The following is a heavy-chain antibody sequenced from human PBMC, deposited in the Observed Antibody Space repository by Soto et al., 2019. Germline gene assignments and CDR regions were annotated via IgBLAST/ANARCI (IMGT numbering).Heavy chain of an antibody. CDR2: IYHSGSP. Sequence: QVLLQESRPGLVKPSETLSLTCSVSGASITSYYWSWIRQPPGKGLEWIGYIYHSGSPSYNPSLKSRVTISVDTSKNQLSLRLVSVTAADTALYFCAREDFGSCSSTTCLNWFDPWGQGTLVTVSS. CDR1: GASITSYY. V-gene: IGHV4-59*01. J-gene: IGHJ5*02. CDR3: AREDFGSCSSTTCLNWFDP. D-gene: IGHD2-2*01.